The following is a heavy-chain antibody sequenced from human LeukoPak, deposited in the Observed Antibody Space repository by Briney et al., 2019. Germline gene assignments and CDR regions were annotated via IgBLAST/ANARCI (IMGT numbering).Heavy chain of an antibody. CDR1: GFTFSSYW. Sequence: GGSLRLSCAASGFTFSSYWMHWVRQTPGKGLVWVSLINNDGSTTYYADSVKGRFTISRDNSKNTLFLQMSSLRADDTAVYYCARGPGGTYPFDYWCQGTLVTVT. J-gene: IGHJ4*02. CDR3: ARGPGGTYPFDY. V-gene: IGHV3-74*01. D-gene: IGHD1-26*01. CDR2: INNDGSTT.